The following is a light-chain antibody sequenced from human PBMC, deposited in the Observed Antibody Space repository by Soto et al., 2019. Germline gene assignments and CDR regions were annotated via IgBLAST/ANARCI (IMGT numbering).Light chain of an antibody. CDR2: GAS. J-gene: IGKJ4*01. CDR1: QSVTSN. Sequence: EKVMTQSPAALSVSPGERATLFCSASQSVTSNFAWYQQKPGQAPRLLLYGASTRATGIPARFSGSASGTEFTLTISSLQSEDSGVYYCQQYNDWPLTFGGGTKVEVK. CDR3: QQYNDWPLT. V-gene: IGKV3-15*01.